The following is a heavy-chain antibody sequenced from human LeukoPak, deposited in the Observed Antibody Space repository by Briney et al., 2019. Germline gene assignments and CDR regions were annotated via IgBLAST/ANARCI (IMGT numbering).Heavy chain of an antibody. V-gene: IGHV4-59*01. CDR2: IYSSGNT. J-gene: IGHJ4*02. D-gene: IGHD6-13*01. CDR1: GGSISSNY. Sequence: SETLSLTCTVSGGSISSNYWSWIRQPPGKGLEYIGYIYSSGNTNYNPSLKSRVTISADTSKNQFSLKLSSMTTADTAVYYCARVDSSRWYATFDYWGQGTLVTVSS. CDR3: ARVDSSRWYATFDY.